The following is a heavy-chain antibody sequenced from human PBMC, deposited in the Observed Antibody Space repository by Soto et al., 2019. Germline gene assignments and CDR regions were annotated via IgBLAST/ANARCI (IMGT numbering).Heavy chain of an antibody. CDR3: ATDIHATWLLNS. CDR1: GFTIISYA. CDR2: ISPDGSQI. V-gene: IGHV3-30-3*01. J-gene: IGHJ4*02. Sequence: GVPMRLSCAASGFTIISYAMSWVRKTPGKGLEWVALISPDGSQIFYADSVKGRFTISRDNSKNTLYLQMNSLRAEGTSLYLCATDIHATWLLNSWGQGTLVTVSS. D-gene: IGHD2-2*02.